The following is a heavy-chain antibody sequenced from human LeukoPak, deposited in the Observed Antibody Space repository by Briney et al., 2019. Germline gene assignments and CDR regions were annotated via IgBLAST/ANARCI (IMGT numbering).Heavy chain of an antibody. CDR1: GFTVSTYY. V-gene: IGHV3-11*01. Sequence: PGGSLRLSCAASGFTVSTYYTSWIRQRPGKGLEWVSYIGNSDGAIDYADSVKGRFTISKDNAKNSVCLEMNNLRAEDTAVYYCAREQWYRLDYWGQGSLVTVSS. CDR2: IGNSDGAI. J-gene: IGHJ4*02. CDR3: AREQWYRLDY. D-gene: IGHD6-19*01.